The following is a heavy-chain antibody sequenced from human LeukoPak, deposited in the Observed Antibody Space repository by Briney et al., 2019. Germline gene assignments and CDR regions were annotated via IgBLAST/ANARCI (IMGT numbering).Heavy chain of an antibody. CDR3: AGGIAVAVPNWFDP. CDR2: INHSGST. Sequence: SETLSLNCAVYGGSFSGYYWSWIRQPPGKGLEWIGEINHSGSTNYNPSLKSRVTISVDTSKNQFSLKLSSVTAADTAVYYCAGGIAVAVPNWFDPWGQGTLVTVSS. J-gene: IGHJ5*02. V-gene: IGHV4-34*01. D-gene: IGHD6-19*01. CDR1: GGSFSGYY.